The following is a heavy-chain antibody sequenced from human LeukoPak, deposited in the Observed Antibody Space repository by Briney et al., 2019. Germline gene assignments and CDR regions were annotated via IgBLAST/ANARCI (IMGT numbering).Heavy chain of an antibody. CDR2: IKQDGSEK. CDR1: GFTFSTYW. CDR3: ARSTSSEYDIYHFDY. J-gene: IGHJ4*02. D-gene: IGHD3-9*01. Sequence: PGGSLRLSRAASGFTFSTYWMSWVRQAPGKGLEWVANIKQDGSEKYYVDSVKGRFTISRDNSKNTLYLQMNSLRAEDTAVYYCARSTSSEYDIYHFDYWGQGTLVTVSS. V-gene: IGHV3-7*02.